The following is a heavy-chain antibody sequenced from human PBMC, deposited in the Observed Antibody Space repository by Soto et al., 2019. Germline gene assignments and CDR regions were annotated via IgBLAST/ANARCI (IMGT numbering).Heavy chain of an antibody. J-gene: IGHJ6*02. CDR2: INAGNGNT. CDR3: ARAGSSIAARRYYYYGMDV. V-gene: IGHV1-3*01. D-gene: IGHD6-6*01. Sequence: QVQLVQSGAEVKKPGTSVKVSCKASGYTFTSYAMHWVRQAPGQRLEWMGWINAGNGNTKYSQKFQGRVTITRDTSASTAYMELSSLRSEDTAVYYCARAGSSIAARRYYYYGMDVWGQGTTVTVSS. CDR1: GYTFTSYA.